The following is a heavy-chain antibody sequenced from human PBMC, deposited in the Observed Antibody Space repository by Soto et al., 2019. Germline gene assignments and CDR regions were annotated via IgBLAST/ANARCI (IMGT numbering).Heavy chain of an antibody. D-gene: IGHD3-3*01. CDR1: GGSISIYY. J-gene: IGHJ5*02. CDR3: ARRHYDFWSGYDNWFDP. V-gene: IGHV4-59*08. Sequence: PSETLSLTCTVSGGSISIYYWSWIRQPPGKGLEWIGYIYYSGSTNYNPSPKSRVTISVDTSKNQFSLKLSSVTAADTAVYYCARRHYDFWSGYDNWFDPWGQGTLVTVSS. CDR2: IYYSGST.